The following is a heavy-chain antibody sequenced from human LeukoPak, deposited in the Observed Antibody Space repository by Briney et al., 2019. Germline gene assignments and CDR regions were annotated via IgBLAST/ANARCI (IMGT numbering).Heavy chain of an antibody. J-gene: IGHJ6*04. CDR3: AREVVPAALYYYYYYGMDV. CDR2: ISSSGSTI. D-gene: IGHD2-2*01. Sequence: PGGSLRLSCAASGFTFSSYEMNWVRQAPGKGLEWVSYISSSGSTIYYADSVKGRFTISRDNAKNSLYLQMNSLRAGDTAVYYCAREVVPAALYYYYYYGMDVWGKGTTVTVSS. CDR1: GFTFSSYE. V-gene: IGHV3-48*03.